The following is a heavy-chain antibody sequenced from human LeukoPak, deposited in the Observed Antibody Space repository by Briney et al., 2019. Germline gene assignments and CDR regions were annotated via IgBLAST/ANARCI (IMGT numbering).Heavy chain of an antibody. Sequence: GGSLRLSCAASGFTVSSNYMSWVRQAPGKGLDWVSAISGSGGSTHYADSVTGRFTISRDNSKNTLYLQMNSLRAEDTAVYYCAKDRYYDNSANHYESESWGQGTLVTVSS. J-gene: IGHJ5*02. V-gene: IGHV3-23*01. CDR3: AKDRYYDNSANHYESES. D-gene: IGHD3-22*01. CDR1: GFTVSSNY. CDR2: ISGSGGST.